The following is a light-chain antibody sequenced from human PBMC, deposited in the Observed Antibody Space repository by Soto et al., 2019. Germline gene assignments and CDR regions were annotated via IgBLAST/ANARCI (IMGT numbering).Light chain of an antibody. Sequence: AIRMTQSPSSFSASTGDRVTITCRASQGISSYLAWYQQKPGKAPKLLIYAASILQSGVPSRFSGSGSGPDITITISCLQSEDFATYYCQQYYSYPRTFGQGTKVEIK. CDR3: QQYYSYPRT. J-gene: IGKJ1*01. CDR1: QGISSY. CDR2: AAS. V-gene: IGKV1-8*01.